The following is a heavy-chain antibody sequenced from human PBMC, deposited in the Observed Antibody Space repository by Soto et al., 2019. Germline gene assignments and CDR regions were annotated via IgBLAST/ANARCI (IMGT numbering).Heavy chain of an antibody. CDR1: GGSISSGDYY. J-gene: IGHJ4*02. D-gene: IGHD4-17*01. Sequence: PSETLSLTCTVSGGSISSGDYYWSWIRQPPGKGLEWIGYIYCSGSTYYNPSLKSRVTISVDTSKNQFSLKLSSVTAADTAVYYCARSPNDYGGNSGHKWGQGTLVTAPQ. CDR2: IYCSGST. CDR3: ARSPNDYGGNSGHK. V-gene: IGHV4-30-4*01.